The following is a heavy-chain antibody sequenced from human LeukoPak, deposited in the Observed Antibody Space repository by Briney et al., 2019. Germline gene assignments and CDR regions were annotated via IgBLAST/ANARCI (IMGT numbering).Heavy chain of an antibody. J-gene: IGHJ5*02. CDR3: ARDLAWGSSAAAALGFDWLDP. D-gene: IGHD6-13*01. CDR1: GYTFTSYG. CDR2: ISAYNGNT. Sequence: ASVTVSCKASGYTFTSYGFSWMRQAPGQGLEWMGWISAYNGNTVYAQKFQDRVTMTTDTSTSTAYMELRSLRSDDTAIYYCARDLAWGSSAAAALGFDWLDPWGQGTLVTVSS. V-gene: IGHV1-18*01.